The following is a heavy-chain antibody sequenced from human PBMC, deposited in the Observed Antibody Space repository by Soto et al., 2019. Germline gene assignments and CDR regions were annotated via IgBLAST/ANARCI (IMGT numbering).Heavy chain of an antibody. V-gene: IGHV3-23*01. D-gene: IGHD1-1*01. CDR1: GFTFSSYA. CDR3: AKAVGIIWEPQPLGVDY. Sequence: GGSLRLSCAASGFTFSSYAMSWVRQAPGKGLEWVSAISGSGGSTYYADSVKGRFTISRDNSKNTLYLQMNSLRAEDTAVYYCAKAVGIIWEPQPLGVDYWCQGTLVTGFS. CDR2: ISGSGGST. J-gene: IGHJ4*02.